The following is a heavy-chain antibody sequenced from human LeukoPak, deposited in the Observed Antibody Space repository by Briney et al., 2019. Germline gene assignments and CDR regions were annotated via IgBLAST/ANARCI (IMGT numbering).Heavy chain of an antibody. CDR3: AREITAARTTNDH. Sequence: ASVRVSCTASGYTFTSYYMHWVRQAPGQGLEWMGIINPSGGSTTYAQKFQGRVTMTRDTSTSTVYMELSSLRSEDTAVYYCAREITAARTTNDHWGQGTLVTVSS. J-gene: IGHJ4*02. CDR2: INPSGGST. V-gene: IGHV1-46*01. D-gene: IGHD6-6*01. CDR1: GYTFTSYY.